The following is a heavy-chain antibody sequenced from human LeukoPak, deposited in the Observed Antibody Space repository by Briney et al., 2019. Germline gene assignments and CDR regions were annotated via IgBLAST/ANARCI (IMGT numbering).Heavy chain of an antibody. V-gene: IGHV4-34*01. J-gene: IGHJ2*01. Sequence: PSDTVSLTCGLWGGSLSGYHWLWPRHPRGKAREGIGEINHSGSTNNNSSLKSRVTISADTTKNQFSLKLSSVTAADTAVYYCARQGRVGARSYWYFDLWGRGTLVTVSS. CDR2: INHSGST. CDR1: GGSLSGYH. D-gene: IGHD1-26*01. CDR3: ARQGRVGARSYWYFDL.